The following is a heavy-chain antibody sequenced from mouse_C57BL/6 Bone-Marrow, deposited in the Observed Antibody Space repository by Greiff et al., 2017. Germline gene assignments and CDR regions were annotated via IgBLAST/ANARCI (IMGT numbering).Heavy chain of an antibody. Sequence: QVKLQPSGAELARPGASVKMSCKASGYTFTSYTMHWVKQRPGQGLEWIGYINPSSGYTKSNRKFKDKATLTADKSSSPAYMQLSSLTAEDSAVYYCAKNERWLQYYVDYWGQGTTLTVSS. D-gene: IGHD2-3*01. CDR2: INPSSGYT. CDR3: AKNERWLQYYVDY. J-gene: IGHJ2*01. CDR1: GYTFTSYT. V-gene: IGHV1-4*01.